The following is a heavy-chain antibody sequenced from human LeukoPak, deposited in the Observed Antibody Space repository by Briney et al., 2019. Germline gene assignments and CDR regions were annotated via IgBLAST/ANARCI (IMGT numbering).Heavy chain of an antibody. CDR3: AELGITMIGGV. Sequence: GGSLRLSCAVSGFTVSGDYMSWVRQAPGKGLEWVSAMYDGGATYYADSVKGRFTISRDNSKNTLYLQMNSLRAEDTAVYYCAELGITMIGGVWGKGTTVTISS. D-gene: IGHD3-10*02. V-gene: IGHV3-53*01. J-gene: IGHJ6*04. CDR1: GFTVSGDY. CDR2: MYDGGAT.